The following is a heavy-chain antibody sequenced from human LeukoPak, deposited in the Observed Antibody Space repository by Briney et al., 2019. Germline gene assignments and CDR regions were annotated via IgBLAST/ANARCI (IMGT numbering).Heavy chain of an antibody. CDR1: GVTNYA. D-gene: IGHD3-16*01. Sequence: GGSLRLSCAVSGVTNYAISWVRQAPGKGLEWVSVISGSGGSTYYADSVKGRFTISRDTSDNTIYLQMNSLRADDTAVYYCATSPRVTLYVMGDFAYWGQGTLVTVSS. CDR2: ISGSGGST. CDR3: ATSPRVTLYVMGDFAY. J-gene: IGHJ4*02. V-gene: IGHV3-23*01.